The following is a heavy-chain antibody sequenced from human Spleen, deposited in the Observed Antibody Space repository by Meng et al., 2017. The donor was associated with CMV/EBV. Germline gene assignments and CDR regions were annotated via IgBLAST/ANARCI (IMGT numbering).Heavy chain of an antibody. CDR2: INTDGTYI. CDR1: GFTFGRYW. D-gene: IGHD3-3*01. CDR3: VRDSYTMSLYYGMDV. Sequence: GGSLRLSCAASGFTFGRYWMHWVRHAPGKGLVWVSRINTDGTYIHYADSVRGRFTISRDNTKNTLYLQMNSLRGEDTAVYYCVRDSYTMSLYYGMDVWGQGITVTVSS. V-gene: IGHV3-74*01. J-gene: IGHJ6*02.